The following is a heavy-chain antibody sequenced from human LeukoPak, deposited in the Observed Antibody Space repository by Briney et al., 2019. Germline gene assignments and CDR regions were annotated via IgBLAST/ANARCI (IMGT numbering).Heavy chain of an antibody. CDR3: ARRIVGTGPLDY. D-gene: IGHD1-26*01. V-gene: IGHV4-34*01. Sequence: PSETLSLTCAVYGGSFSGYYWSWIRQPPGKGLEWIGEINHSGSTNYNPSLKSRVTISVDTSKNQFSLKLSSVTAADTAVYYCARRIVGTGPLDYWGQGTLVTVSS. CDR2: INHSGST. J-gene: IGHJ4*02. CDR1: GGSFSGYY.